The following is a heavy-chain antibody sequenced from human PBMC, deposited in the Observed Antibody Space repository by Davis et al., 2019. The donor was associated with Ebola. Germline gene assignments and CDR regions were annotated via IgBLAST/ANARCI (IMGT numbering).Heavy chain of an antibody. V-gene: IGHV3-21*04. CDR1: GFTFSSNS. D-gene: IGHD2-15*01. CDR3: APHSSSVEY. J-gene: IGHJ4*02. Sequence: GESLKISCAASGFTFSSNSMNWVRQAPGKGLEWVSFISSSSNYIYYADSVKGRFTVSRDNAKNSLYLQMNSLRAEDTAVYYCAPHSSSVEYWGQGTLVTVSS. CDR2: ISSSSNYI.